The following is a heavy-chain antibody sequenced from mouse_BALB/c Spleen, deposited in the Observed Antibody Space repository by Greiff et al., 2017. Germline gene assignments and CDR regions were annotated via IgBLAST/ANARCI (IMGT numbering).Heavy chain of an antibody. CDR2: ISYDGSN. V-gene: IGHV3-6*02. CDR3: ARDRAYYGSSSFAY. J-gene: IGHJ3*01. Sequence: EVQLQESGPGLVKPSQSLSLTCSVTGYSITSGYYWNWIRQFPGNKLEWMGYISYDGSNNYNPSLKNRISITRDTSKNQFFLKLNSVTTEDTATYYGARDRAYYGSSSFAYWGQGTLVTVSA. CDR1: GYSITSGYY. D-gene: IGHD1-1*01.